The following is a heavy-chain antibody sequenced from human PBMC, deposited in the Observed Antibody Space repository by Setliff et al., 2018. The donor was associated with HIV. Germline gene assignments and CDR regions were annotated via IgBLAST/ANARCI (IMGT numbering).Heavy chain of an antibody. Sequence: SETLSLTCTVSAYSIRNGYYWGWIRQSPGKGLEWIGTLYYDGNTYYNPSLKSRVTMSVDTSKKQFSLNLNSVTAADTAVYYCARETIRSGHPSEAGFDFWGQGALVTVSS. J-gene: IGHJ4*02. V-gene: IGHV4-38-2*02. D-gene: IGHD6-19*01. CDR2: LYYDGNT. CDR3: ARETIRSGHPSEAGFDF. CDR1: AYSIRNGYY.